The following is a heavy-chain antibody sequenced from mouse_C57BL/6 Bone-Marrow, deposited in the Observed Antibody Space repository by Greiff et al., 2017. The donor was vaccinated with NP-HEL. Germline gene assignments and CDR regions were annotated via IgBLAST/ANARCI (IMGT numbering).Heavy chain of an antibody. V-gene: IGHV1-82*01. CDR1: GYAFSSSW. Sequence: VQLQESGPELVKPGASVKISCKASGYAFSSSWMNWVKQRPGKGLEWIGRIYPGDGDTNYNGKFKGKATLTADKSSSTAYMQLSSLTSEDSAVYFCARSLYDYDGDGFAYWGQGTLVTVSA. J-gene: IGHJ3*01. D-gene: IGHD2-4*01. CDR3: ARSLYDYDGDGFAY. CDR2: IYPGDGDT.